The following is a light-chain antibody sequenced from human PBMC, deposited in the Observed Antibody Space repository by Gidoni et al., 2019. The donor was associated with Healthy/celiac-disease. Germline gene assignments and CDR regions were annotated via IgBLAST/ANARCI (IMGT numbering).Light chain of an antibody. CDR1: QSISSW. Sequence: DIQMTQSPSTLSASVGDRVTITCRASQSISSWLAWYQQKPGKAPKLLIYDASSLESGVPSRFNGSGSGKEFTLTNSSLQPDDFATYYCQQYETFGQGTKVEIK. CDR3: QQYET. J-gene: IGKJ1*01. CDR2: DAS. V-gene: IGKV1-5*01.